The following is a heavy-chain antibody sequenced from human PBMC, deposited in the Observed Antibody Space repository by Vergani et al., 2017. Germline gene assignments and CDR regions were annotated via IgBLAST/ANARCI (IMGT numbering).Heavy chain of an antibody. CDR3: ARDRYYLGSGSYPYFYYYGLDV. D-gene: IGHD3-10*01. V-gene: IGHV3-74*03. Sequence: DVHLAESGGGFFQPGGSLRLSCSASGFSFNSYWMHWVRQVPGKGLLWVSRIKSDGSITAYADSVKGRFTISRDNAQNTLYLQMNSLRVEDTGVYYCARDRYYLGSGSYPYFYYYGLDVWGQGTLVTVSS. J-gene: IGHJ6*02. CDR2: IKSDGSIT. CDR1: GFSFNSYW.